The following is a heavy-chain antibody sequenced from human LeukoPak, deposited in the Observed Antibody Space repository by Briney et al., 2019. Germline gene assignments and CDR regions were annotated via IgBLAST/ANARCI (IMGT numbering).Heavy chain of an antibody. CDR2: ISGSGVNT. Sequence: GPLRLSCAASGFTFSNSAMSWVRQAPGKRLEWVSSISGSGVNTYYADSVKGRFTIFRDNSKNTLYLQMNSLRVEDTAVYYCAKEIVPPSGYYFDYWGQGTLVTVSS. V-gene: IGHV3-23*01. CDR3: AKEIVPPSGYYFDY. CDR1: GFTFSNSA. J-gene: IGHJ4*02. D-gene: IGHD6-6*01.